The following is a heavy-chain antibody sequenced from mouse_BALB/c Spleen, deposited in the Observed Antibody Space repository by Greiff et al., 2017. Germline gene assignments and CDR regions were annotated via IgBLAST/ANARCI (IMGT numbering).Heavy chain of an antibody. V-gene: IGHV1-80*01. CDR2: IYPGDGDT. Sequence: QVQLKQSGAELVRPGSSVKISCKASGYAFSSYWMNWVKQRPGQGLEWIGQIYPGDGDTNYNGKFKGKATLTADKSSSTAYMQLSSLTSEDSAVYFCAREIYYGYDEEDYWGQGTTLTVSS. CDR3: AREIYYGYDEEDY. CDR1: GYAFSSYW. D-gene: IGHD2-2*01. J-gene: IGHJ2*01.